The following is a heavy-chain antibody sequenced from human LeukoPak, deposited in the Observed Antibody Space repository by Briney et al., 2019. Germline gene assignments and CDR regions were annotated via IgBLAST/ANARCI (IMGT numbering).Heavy chain of an antibody. D-gene: IGHD3-10*01. CDR1: GYTFTGCY. V-gene: IGHV1-2*02. CDR2: INPNTGGT. CDR3: TRDPSMVRGSFSIDF. Sequence: ASVKVSCKASGYTFTGCYMHWVRQAPGQGLEWMGWINPNTGGTNYAQRFQGRVTMTRDTSISTAYLDLSRLTSDDTAVYYCTRDPSMVRGSFSIDFWGQGTLVTVSS. J-gene: IGHJ4*02.